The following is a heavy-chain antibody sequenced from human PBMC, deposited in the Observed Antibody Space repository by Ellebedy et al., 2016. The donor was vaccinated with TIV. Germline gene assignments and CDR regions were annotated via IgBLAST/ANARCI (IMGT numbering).Heavy chain of an antibody. CDR1: GFTFSSFA. V-gene: IGHV3-23*01. J-gene: IGHJ4*02. D-gene: IGHD1-26*01. Sequence: GESLKISCAGSGFTFSSFAISWVRQAPGKGLEWVSAISGGGGSPYYVDSVKGRFTISRDNAKNSLYLQMNSLRVEDTAVYYCARDMGGSYYYWGQGTLVTVSS. CDR2: ISGGGGSP. CDR3: ARDMGGSYYY.